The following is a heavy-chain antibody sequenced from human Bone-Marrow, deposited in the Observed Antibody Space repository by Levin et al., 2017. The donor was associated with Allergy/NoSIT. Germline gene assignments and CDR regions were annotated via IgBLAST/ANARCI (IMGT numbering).Heavy chain of an antibody. V-gene: IGHV3-21*01. Sequence: PSETLSLTCAGFEFTFSKYKMNWVRQAPGKGLEWLSSISSASSYVYYAHSVGGRFTTSRDNAKNSLYLEMNSLRADDTAVYYCARDSGGYCDGGSCYSLGLDVWGQGTTVTVS. J-gene: IGHJ6*02. CDR2: ISSASSYV. D-gene: IGHD2-21*01. CDR3: ARDSGGYCDGGSCYSLGLDV. CDR1: EFTFSKYK.